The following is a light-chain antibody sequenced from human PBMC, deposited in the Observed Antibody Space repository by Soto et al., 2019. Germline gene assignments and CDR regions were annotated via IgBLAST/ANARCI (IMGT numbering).Light chain of an antibody. Sequence: QSVLTQPASVSGSPGQSITISCTGTSSDVGAYNHVSWYQHHPGKAPKLMIYDVSSRLSGVSNRFSGSKSGNTASLTISGLQAEDETDYYCCSYTTSTTYVFGTGTKVTVL. V-gene: IGLV2-14*03. CDR2: DVS. J-gene: IGLJ1*01. CDR1: SSDVGAYNH. CDR3: CSYTTSTTYV.